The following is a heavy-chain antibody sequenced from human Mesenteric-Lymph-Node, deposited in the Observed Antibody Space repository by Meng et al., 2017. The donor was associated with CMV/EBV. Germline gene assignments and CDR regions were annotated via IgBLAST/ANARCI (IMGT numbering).Heavy chain of an antibody. J-gene: IGHJ6*02. CDR3: ARHQEDYQYYGMDV. Sequence: SETLSLTCTVSGGSISSSSYYWGWIRQPPGKGLEWIGSIYYSGSTYYNPSLKSRVTISLDTSKNQFSLNLTSVTAADTAVYYCARHQEDYQYYGMDVWGQGTTVTVSS. V-gene: IGHV4-39*07. CDR2: IYYSGST. CDR1: GGSISSSSYY.